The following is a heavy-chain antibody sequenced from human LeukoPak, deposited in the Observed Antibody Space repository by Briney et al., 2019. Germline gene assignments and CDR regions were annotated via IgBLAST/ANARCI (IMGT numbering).Heavy chain of an antibody. V-gene: IGHV4-39*01. J-gene: IGHJ4*02. Sequence: KASETLSLTCAVSGASISSSNYYWGWVRQSPGKGLEWIGNIYSSGNTYYKASLKSRVTMYIDTSKNQFSLKLSSVTAADTAMYYCAKSNGYGLIDYWGQGTLVTVSS. CDR3: AKSNGYGLIDY. CDR1: GASISSSNYY. CDR2: IYSSGNT. D-gene: IGHD5-12*01.